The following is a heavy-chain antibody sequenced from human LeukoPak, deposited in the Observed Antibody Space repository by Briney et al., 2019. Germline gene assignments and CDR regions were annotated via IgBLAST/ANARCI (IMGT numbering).Heavy chain of an antibody. D-gene: IGHD6-19*01. CDR3: AKDLMRGLYRPLDF. V-gene: IGHV3-30*18. CDR2: ISYDGTDK. Sequence: GGSLRLSCAASGFTFSSYGMHWVRQAPGKGLEWVALISYDGTDKYYADSVKGRFAISRDISKNTLYLHMNSLRTEDTALYYCAKDLMRGLYRPLDFWGQGTLVTVSS. CDR1: GFTFSSYG. J-gene: IGHJ4*02.